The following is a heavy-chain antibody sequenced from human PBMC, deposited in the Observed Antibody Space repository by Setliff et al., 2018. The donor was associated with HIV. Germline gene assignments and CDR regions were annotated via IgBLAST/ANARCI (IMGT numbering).Heavy chain of an antibody. CDR2: IKPDGSDK. V-gene: IGHV3-7*01. CDR1: GFTFSSYW. CDR3: ARVYTYTYDY. J-gene: IGHJ4*02. D-gene: IGHD1-1*01. Sequence: GGSLRLSCAASGFTFSSYWMSWVRQAPGKGLERVANIKPDGSDKCYVDSVKGRFTISRDNAKNSVYLEMNSLRDEDTALYYCARVYTYTYDYWGQGTLVTVSS.